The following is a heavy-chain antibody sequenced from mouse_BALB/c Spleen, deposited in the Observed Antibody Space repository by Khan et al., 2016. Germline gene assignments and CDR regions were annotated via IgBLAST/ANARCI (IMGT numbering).Heavy chain of an antibody. Sequence: QIQLVQSGPELKKPGETVKISCKASGYTFTDYSMHWVKQAPGKGLKRMGWINTETGEPTYADDFKGRFAFSLETSASTAYLEINNLKNEDTATYFCSRDNYVYYYAMDYWGQGTSVTVSS. V-gene: IGHV9-2-1*01. J-gene: IGHJ4*01. CDR2: INTETGEP. CDR3: SRDNYVYYYAMDY. CDR1: GYTFTDYS.